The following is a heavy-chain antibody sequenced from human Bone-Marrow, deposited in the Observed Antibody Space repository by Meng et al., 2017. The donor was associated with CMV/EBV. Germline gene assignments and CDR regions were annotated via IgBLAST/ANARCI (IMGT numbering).Heavy chain of an antibody. CDR1: GYTLSTYG. CDR3: ARDAGNGRLTIDY. D-gene: IGHD6-13*01. V-gene: IGHV1-18*04. CDR2: ISGDHGNT. Sequence: VQSGGERTEPGASVKVSCKASGYTLSTYGSSCFRQAPGQGPEWMGWISGDHGNTNYAQNFQDRVSMTTDTSTSTVYMELSSLRSDDTAVYYCARDAGNGRLTIDYWGQGTLVTVSS. J-gene: IGHJ4*02.